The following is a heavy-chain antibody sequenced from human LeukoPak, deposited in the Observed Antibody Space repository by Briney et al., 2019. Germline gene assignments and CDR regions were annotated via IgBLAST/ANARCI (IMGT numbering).Heavy chain of an antibody. Sequence: GASVKVSCKASGYTFTGYYMHWVRQAPGQGLEWMGWINPNSGGTNYAQKFQGWVTMTRDTSISTAYMELSRLRSDDTAVYYCAGDLSSSSRLDAFDIWGQGTMVTVSS. J-gene: IGHJ3*02. V-gene: IGHV1-2*04. D-gene: IGHD6-13*01. CDR1: GYTFTGYY. CDR2: INPNSGGT. CDR3: AGDLSSSSRLDAFDI.